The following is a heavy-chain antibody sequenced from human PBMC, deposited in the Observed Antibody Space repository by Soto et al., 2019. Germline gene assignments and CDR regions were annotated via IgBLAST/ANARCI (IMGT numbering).Heavy chain of an antibody. CDR2: IRSKANSYAT. D-gene: IGHD1-26*01. V-gene: IGHV3-73*01. J-gene: IGHJ4*02. CDR3: TTPSGVGATVVDY. Sequence: GGSLRLSCATSGFTFSGSAMHWVRQASGKGLEWVGRIRSKANSYATAYAASVKGRFTISRDDSRNTAYLQMNSLKTEDTAVYYCTTPSGVGATVVDYWGQGTLVTVSS. CDR1: GFTFSGSA.